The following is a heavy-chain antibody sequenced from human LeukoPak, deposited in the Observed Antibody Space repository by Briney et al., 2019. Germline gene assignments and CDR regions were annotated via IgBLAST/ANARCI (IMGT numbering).Heavy chain of an antibody. V-gene: IGHV4-34*01. Sequence: PSETLSLTCAVYGGSFSGYYWSWIRQPPGKGLEWIGEINHSGSTNYNPSLKSRVTMSVDTSKNQFSLKLSSVTAADTAVYYCARDSHGATLGYWGQGTLVTVSS. D-gene: IGHD4-17*01. CDR1: GGSFSGYY. CDR2: INHSGST. CDR3: ARDSHGATLGY. J-gene: IGHJ4*02.